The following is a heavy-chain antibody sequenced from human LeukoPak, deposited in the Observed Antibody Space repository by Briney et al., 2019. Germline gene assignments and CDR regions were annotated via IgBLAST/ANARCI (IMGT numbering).Heavy chain of an antibody. Sequence: GESLKISCKGSGYSFTSYWIGWVRQMPGKGLGWMGIIYPGDSDTRYSPSFQGQVTISADKSVSTAYLQWSSLKASDTATYYCARLRRDSGSGFDYWGQGTLVTVSS. CDR2: IYPGDSDT. CDR3: ARLRRDSGSGFDY. D-gene: IGHD5-24*01. V-gene: IGHV5-51*01. CDR1: GYSFTSYW. J-gene: IGHJ4*02.